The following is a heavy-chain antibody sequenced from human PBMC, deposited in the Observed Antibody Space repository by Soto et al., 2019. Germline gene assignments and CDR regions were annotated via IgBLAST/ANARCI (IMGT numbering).Heavy chain of an antibody. V-gene: IGHV3-7*01. J-gene: IGHJ4*02. CDR2: INENGDEK. CDR3: SRDLGSSWRLNDY. Sequence: EVQLVESGGGLVQPGGSLRLSCAASGFTFTNYWMSWVRQAPGKGLEWVGNINENGDEKHYGDPVQGRFTISRDNSKNSVFLQMDSLRAEDTAMYYCSRDLGSSWRLNDYWGQGTLVTVSS. CDR1: GFTFTNYW. D-gene: IGHD6-13*01.